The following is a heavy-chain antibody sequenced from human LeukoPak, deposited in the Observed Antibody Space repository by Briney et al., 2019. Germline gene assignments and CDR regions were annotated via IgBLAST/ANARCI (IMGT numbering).Heavy chain of an antibody. CDR2: IYNSGST. CDR1: GYSISSGHY. D-gene: IGHD1-26*01. J-gene: IGHJ4*02. Sequence: SETLSLTCAVSGYSISSGHYWGWIRQPPGKGLEWIGNIYNSGSTDYNPSLKSRVTISVDTSKNQFSLRLSSVTAADTAVYYCARRRVDSGNHHFDYWGQGTLVTVSS. V-gene: IGHV4-38-2*01. CDR3: ARRRVDSGNHHFDY.